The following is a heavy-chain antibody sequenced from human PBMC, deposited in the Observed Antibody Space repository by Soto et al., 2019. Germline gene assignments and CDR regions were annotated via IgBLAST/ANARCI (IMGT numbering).Heavy chain of an antibody. V-gene: IGHV4-59*01. CDR3: ARDRSTYGGGGTGEVKENWFDP. D-gene: IGHD2-8*01. Sequence: SETLSLTCSVSGGSISRYYWSWIRQPPGKGLEWIGYAYYSGDTGYNPSLKSRVTMAVDTSKSQVSLKLSSVTAADTAVYYCARDRSTYGGGGTGEVKENWFDPWGQGALVTVSS. CDR1: GGSISRYY. CDR2: AYYSGDT. J-gene: IGHJ5*02.